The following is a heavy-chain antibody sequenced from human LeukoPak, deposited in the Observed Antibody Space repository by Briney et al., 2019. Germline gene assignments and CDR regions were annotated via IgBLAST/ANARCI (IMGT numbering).Heavy chain of an antibody. J-gene: IGHJ4*02. CDR3: EKDIPGSSYGYDY. V-gene: IGHV3-30*02. Sequence: PGGSLRLSCAASGFTFSSYGMHWVRQAPGKGLEWMAFIRYDGSNKYYADSVKGRFTISRDNSKNTLYLQMNSLRAEDTAVYYCEKDIPGSSYGYDYWGQGTLVTVSS. CDR2: IRYDGSNK. D-gene: IGHD5-18*01. CDR1: GFTFSSYG.